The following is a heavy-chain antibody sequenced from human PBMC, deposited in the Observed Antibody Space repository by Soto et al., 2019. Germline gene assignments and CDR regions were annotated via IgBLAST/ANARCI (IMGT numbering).Heavy chain of an antibody. D-gene: IGHD3-16*01. V-gene: IGHV3-21*01. CDR2: ISSSSSYI. Sequence: EVQLVESVGGLVKPGGSLRLSCAASGFTFSSYSMNWVRQAPGKGLEWVSSISSSSSYIYYADSVKGRFTISRDNAKNSLYLQMNSLRAEDTAVYYCAREFLGGAAPLDYWGQGTLVTVSS. CDR3: AREFLGGAAPLDY. J-gene: IGHJ4*02. CDR1: GFTFSSYS.